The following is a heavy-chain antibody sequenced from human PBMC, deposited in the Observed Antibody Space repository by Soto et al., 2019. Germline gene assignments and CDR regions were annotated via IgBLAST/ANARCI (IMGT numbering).Heavy chain of an antibody. CDR3: ARAAGYYDSSGYFFDY. Sequence: SVKVSCKASGGTFSSYAISWVLQAPGEGLEWMGGIIPIFGTANYAQKFQGRVTITADESTSTAYMELSSLRSEDTAVYYCARAAGYYDSSGYFFDYWGQGTLVTVSS. CDR1: GGTFSSYA. J-gene: IGHJ4*02. CDR2: IIPIFGTA. V-gene: IGHV1-69*13. D-gene: IGHD3-22*01.